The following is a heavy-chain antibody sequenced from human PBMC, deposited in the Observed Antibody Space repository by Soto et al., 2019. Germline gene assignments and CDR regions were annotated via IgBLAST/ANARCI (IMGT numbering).Heavy chain of an antibody. Sequence: EVQLVESGGGSVQPGGSLRLSCVASGITFTNYWMHWVRQVPGKGLVWVARVDSDGRGTSYADFVKGRFTISRDNAKNTLYLQINSLRVEDTAKYYCGTVFEHWGPGIPVTVSS. J-gene: IGHJ4*02. CDR1: GITFTNYW. CDR2: VDSDGRGT. V-gene: IGHV3-74*01. CDR3: GTVFEH.